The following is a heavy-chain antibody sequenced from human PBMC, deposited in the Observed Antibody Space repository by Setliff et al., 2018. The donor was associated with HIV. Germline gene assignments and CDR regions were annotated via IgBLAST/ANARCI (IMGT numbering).Heavy chain of an antibody. Sequence: GGSLRLSCAAFGFTVHWVRQAPGKGLEWVSAISSDGISKYYADSVKGRFTISRDNSKNTLYLQVNSLRPEDTAVYYCASARIPTGGTSTSFDYWGQGTLVTVSS. V-gene: IGHV3-30*01. J-gene: IGHJ4*02. CDR1: GFT. D-gene: IGHD1-1*01. CDR2: ISSDGISK. CDR3: ASARIPTGGTSTSFDY.